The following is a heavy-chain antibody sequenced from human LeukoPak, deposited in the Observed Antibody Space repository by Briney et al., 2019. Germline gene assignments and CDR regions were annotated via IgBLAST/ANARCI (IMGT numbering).Heavy chain of an antibody. CDR1: GYSISIGHY. CDR2: IYHSGST. D-gene: IGHD3-10*01. V-gene: IGHV4-38-2*02. J-gene: IGHJ5*02. Sequence: SETLSLTCTVSGYSISIGHYWGWIRQPPGEGLGWIGCIYHSGSTYYNPSLKRRVTISVDTSKNQYSLKLNSVTAADTAVYYCARDLAYYASGSYCGWFDPWGQGTLVTVSS. CDR3: ARDLAYYASGSYCGWFDP.